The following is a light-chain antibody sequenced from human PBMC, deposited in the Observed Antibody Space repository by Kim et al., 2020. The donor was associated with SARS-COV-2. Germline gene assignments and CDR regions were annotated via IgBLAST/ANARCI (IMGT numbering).Light chain of an antibody. Sequence: GRRVTSSCSGGSSNIGSHTINCYQQRPGTAPKLLIYSNNQRPSGVPDRFSGSKSGTSASLAISGLQSEDEADYYCAAWDDSLNGVVFGGGTQLTVL. CDR1: SSNIGSHT. CDR2: SNN. CDR3: AAWDDSLNGVV. J-gene: IGLJ2*01. V-gene: IGLV1-44*01.